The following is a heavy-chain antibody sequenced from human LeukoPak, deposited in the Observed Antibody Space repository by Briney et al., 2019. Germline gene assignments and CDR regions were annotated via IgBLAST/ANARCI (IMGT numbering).Heavy chain of an antibody. CDR3: ARVGTRSGSYYPAPDYFDY. Sequence: ASVKVSCKASGYTFTGYYVHWVRQAPGQGLEWMGRINPNSGGTNYAQKFQGRVTMTRDTSISTAYMELSRLRSDDTAVYYCARVGTRSGSYYPAPDYFDYWGQGTLVTVSS. J-gene: IGHJ4*02. CDR1: GYTFTGYY. D-gene: IGHD1-26*01. V-gene: IGHV1-2*06. CDR2: INPNSGGT.